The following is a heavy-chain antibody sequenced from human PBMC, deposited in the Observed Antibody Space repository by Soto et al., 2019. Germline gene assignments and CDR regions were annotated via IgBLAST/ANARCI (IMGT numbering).Heavy chain of an antibody. Sequence: QVQLVQSGAEVKKPGASVKVSCKASGYTFTGYYMHWVRQAPGQGLEWMGWINPNSGGTSYAQNNQGLITMTRDTSISTAYMELSRLRSDDTAVYYCAFGYSGSYYFDYWGQGTLVTVSS. CDR2: INPNSGGT. CDR1: GYTFTGYY. CDR3: AFGYSGSYYFDY. V-gene: IGHV1-2*04. D-gene: IGHD1-26*01. J-gene: IGHJ4*02.